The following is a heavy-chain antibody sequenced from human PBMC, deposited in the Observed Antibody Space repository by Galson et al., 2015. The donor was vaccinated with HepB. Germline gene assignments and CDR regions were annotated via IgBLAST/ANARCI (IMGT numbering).Heavy chain of an antibody. Sequence: SVKVSCKASGGTFSSYAISWVQQAPGQGLEWMGGIIPIIATTNYAQKFQGRVTITADESTSTAYMELSSLTSEDTAVCYCARRLTTDTYFDYWGQGSLVTVSS. V-gene: IGHV1-69*13. CDR1: GGTFSSYA. CDR3: ARRLTTDTYFDY. J-gene: IGHJ4*02. CDR2: IIPIIATT. D-gene: IGHD4-17*01.